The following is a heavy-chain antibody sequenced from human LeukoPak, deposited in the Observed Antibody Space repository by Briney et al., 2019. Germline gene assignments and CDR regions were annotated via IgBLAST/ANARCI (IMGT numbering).Heavy chain of an antibody. Sequence: SGGSLRLSCAASGFPLSSYSINWVRQAPGKALEWVSYISSGGSAIYYVDSVKGRFTVSRDNAKNSLFLQMNSPRAEDTAVYYCVRVKGSYFDYWGQGALVTVSS. V-gene: IGHV3-48*01. CDR1: GFPLSSYS. J-gene: IGHJ4*02. D-gene: IGHD2-15*01. CDR3: VRVKGSYFDY. CDR2: ISSGGSAI.